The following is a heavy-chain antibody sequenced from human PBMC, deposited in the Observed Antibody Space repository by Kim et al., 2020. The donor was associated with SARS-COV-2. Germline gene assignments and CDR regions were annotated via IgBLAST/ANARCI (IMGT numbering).Heavy chain of an antibody. CDR3: ARGWFGQVGDY. CDR2: I. Sequence: IYYADSVEGRFTIARDNARNSVYLHMNSRRVDDTAIYYCARGWFGQVGDYWGQGARVTVSS. D-gene: IGHD3-10*01. J-gene: IGHJ4*02. V-gene: IGHV3-21*01.